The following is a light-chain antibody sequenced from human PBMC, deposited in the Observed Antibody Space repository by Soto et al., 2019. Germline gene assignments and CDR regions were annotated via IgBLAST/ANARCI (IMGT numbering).Light chain of an antibody. CDR1: QSLGGN. CDR2: RAS. J-gene: IGKJ1*01. V-gene: IGKV3-15*01. CDR3: QQYRNWPPWT. Sequence: EIVMTQSPATLAVSPGDTATLSCRASQSLGGNLAWYQQKPGQAPRLLIFRASSRATGVPARFSASGSGTEFTLTISGLQSEDFAVYYCQQYRNWPPWTFGPGNKVDIK.